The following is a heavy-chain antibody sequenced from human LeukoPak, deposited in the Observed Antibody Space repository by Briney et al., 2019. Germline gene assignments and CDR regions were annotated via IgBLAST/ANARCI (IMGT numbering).Heavy chain of an antibody. CDR1: GGSITSRDSS. Sequence: SETLSLTCTVSGGSITSRDSSWSWIRQPPGTGLEWIGYINYSGSTSYNPSLKSRVTISVDTSKNQFSLKLSSVTAADTAVYYCARDKDKKGDGLDVWGQGTTVTVSS. J-gene: IGHJ6*02. CDR2: INYSGST. CDR3: ARDKDKKGDGLDV. V-gene: IGHV4-30-4*01.